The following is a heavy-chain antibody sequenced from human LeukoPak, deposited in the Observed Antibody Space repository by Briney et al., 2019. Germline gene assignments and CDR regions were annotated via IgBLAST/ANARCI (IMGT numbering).Heavy chain of an antibody. Sequence: GGSLRLSCEGSGFSFSSYWMTWVRQLPGKWLEWVSAISGSGSSTYNADSVKGRFTISRDNSKNTLYLQMNSLRAEDTAVYYCAKGRRGYSYGATLDYWGQGTLVTVSS. CDR3: AKGRRGYSYGATLDY. D-gene: IGHD5-18*01. V-gene: IGHV3-23*01. CDR1: GFSFSSYW. CDR2: ISGSGSST. J-gene: IGHJ4*02.